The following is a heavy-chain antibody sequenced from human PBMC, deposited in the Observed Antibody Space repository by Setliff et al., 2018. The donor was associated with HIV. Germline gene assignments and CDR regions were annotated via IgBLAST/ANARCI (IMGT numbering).Heavy chain of an antibody. CDR3: ARASRGRGNVDTDLYYYYGMDV. V-gene: IGHV1-69*05. CDR2: IIPNIGVA. J-gene: IGHJ6*02. CDR1: GGPFSSYA. D-gene: IGHD5-18*01. Sequence: SVKVSCKASGGPFSSYAISWVRQAPGQGLEWLGGIIPNIGVANYAQKFQGRVTITTDESTSTAYMELSSLRSEDTAVYYCARASRGRGNVDTDLYYYYGMDVWGQGTTVTVSS.